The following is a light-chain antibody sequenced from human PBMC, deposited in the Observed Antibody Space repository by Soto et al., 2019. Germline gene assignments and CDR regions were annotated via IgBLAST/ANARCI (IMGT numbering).Light chain of an antibody. CDR2: DVG. CDR1: NSDVGAYSY. J-gene: IGLJ1*01. Sequence: QPARTQPASVSGSPGQSITISCTGTNSDVGAYSYVSWYQQYPGKAPKLLIYDVGARPSGISDRFSGSKSGNTASLTISGLQAEDEADYYCSSYTAFTTYLFGRRTKLTVL. V-gene: IGLV2-14*03. CDR3: SSYTAFTTYL.